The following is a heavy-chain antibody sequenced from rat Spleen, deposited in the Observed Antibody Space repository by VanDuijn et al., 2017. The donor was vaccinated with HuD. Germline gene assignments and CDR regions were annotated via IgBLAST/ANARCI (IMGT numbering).Heavy chain of an antibody. CDR1: GYSITSNYR. V-gene: IGHV3-3*01. CDR3: ARSEGAHYYLPFAD. J-gene: IGHJ2*01. CDR2: INSAGTT. D-gene: IGHD1-1*01. Sequence: EVQLQESGPGLVKPSQSLSLTCSVTGYSITSNYRWNWIRKFPGNKLEWMGYINSAGTTNYNPSLKSRVSITIDTSKNKFFLQVNYLSTEDTATYYCARSEGAHYYLPFADWGQGVMVTVSS.